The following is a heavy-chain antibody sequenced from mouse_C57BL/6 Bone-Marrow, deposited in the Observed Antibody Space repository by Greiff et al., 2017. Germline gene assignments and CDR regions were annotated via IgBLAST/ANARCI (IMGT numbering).Heavy chain of an antibody. Sequence: VQLQQSGAELAKPGASVKLSCKASGYTFTSYWMHWVKQRPGQGLEWIGYINPSSGYTKYNQKFKDKATLTADKSSSTAYMQLSSLTYEDSAVYYGARYYDGYYDAMDYWGQGTSVTVSS. D-gene: IGHD2-3*01. J-gene: IGHJ4*01. CDR3: ARYYDGYYDAMDY. CDR1: GYTFTSYW. V-gene: IGHV1-7*01. CDR2: INPSSGYT.